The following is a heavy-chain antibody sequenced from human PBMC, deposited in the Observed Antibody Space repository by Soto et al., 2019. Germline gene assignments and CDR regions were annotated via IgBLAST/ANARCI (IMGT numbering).Heavy chain of an antibody. CDR1: GFTFDDYA. J-gene: IGHJ3*02. Sequence: GGSLRLSCAASGFTFDDYAMHWVRQAPGKGLEWVSGISWNSGSIGYADSVKGRFTISRDNAKNSLYLQMNSLRAEDTALYYCAKDTSIAVAGNGAFDIWGQGTMVTVSS. CDR2: ISWNSGSI. V-gene: IGHV3-9*01. D-gene: IGHD6-19*01. CDR3: AKDTSIAVAGNGAFDI.